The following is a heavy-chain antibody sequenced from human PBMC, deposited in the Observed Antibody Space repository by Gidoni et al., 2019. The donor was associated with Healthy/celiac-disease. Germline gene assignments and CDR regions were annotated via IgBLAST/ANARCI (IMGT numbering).Heavy chain of an antibody. CDR2: IRSSSSDI. D-gene: IGHD1-26*01. CDR3: ARGGGRYYFDY. J-gene: IGHJ4*02. Sequence: EVQLVESGGGLVKPGGSLRLSCAASGFTFSSYRMTWVRQAPGKGLEWVASIRSSSSDIYDADSAKGRFTISRDNAKNSLYLQMNSLRAEDTAVYYCARGGGRYYFDYWGQGTLVTVSS. V-gene: IGHV3-21*01. CDR1: GFTFSSYR.